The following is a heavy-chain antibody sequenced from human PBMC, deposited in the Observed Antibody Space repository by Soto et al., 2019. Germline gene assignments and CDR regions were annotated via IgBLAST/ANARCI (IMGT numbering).Heavy chain of an antibody. D-gene: IGHD1-1*01. CDR1: GFSLSTSGVG. CDR2: IYWDDDK. J-gene: IGHJ5*02. Sequence: QITLKESGPTLVKPTQTLTLTCTFSGFSLSTSGVGVGWIRQPPGKALEWLAVIYWDDDKRYSPSLKSRLTITKDTSKNQVVLIMTHMDPVDTAIYYCAHRRTAWNWCDPWGQGTLVTVSS. CDR3: AHRRTAWNWCDP. V-gene: IGHV2-5*02.